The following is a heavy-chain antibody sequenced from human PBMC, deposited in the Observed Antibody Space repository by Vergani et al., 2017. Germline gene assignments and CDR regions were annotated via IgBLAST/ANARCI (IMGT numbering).Heavy chain of an antibody. CDR2: IYHSGST. CDR1: GYSISSGYY. Sequence: QVQLQESGPGLVKPSETLSLTCAVSGYSISSGYYWGWIRQPPGKGLEWIGSIYHSGSTYYNPSLKSRVTISVDTSKNQFSLKLSSVTAADTAVYYCAKAEEWWDIVVVVAAFAHDAYMDVWGKGTTVTVSS. J-gene: IGHJ6*03. D-gene: IGHD2-15*01. CDR3: AKAEEWWDIVVVVAAFAHDAYMDV. V-gene: IGHV4-38-2*01.